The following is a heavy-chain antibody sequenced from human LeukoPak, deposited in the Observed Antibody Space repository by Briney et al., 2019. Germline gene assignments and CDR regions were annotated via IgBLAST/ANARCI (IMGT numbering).Heavy chain of an antibody. CDR3: AKKGQADDYGKPD. J-gene: IGHJ4*02. V-gene: IGHV3-23*01. CDR2: ISRGVGST. CDR1: GFTFGSYD. D-gene: IGHD4-17*01. Sequence: GGSLRLSCAASGFTFGSYDLNWVRQAPGKGLECVAAISRGVGSTYYADSVKGRFTISRDNSKNTLYLQMNNLRADDTAVYYCAKKGQADDYGKPDWGQGTLVTVSS.